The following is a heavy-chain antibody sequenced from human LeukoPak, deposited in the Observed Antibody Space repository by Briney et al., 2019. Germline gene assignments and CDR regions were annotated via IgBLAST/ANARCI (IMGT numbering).Heavy chain of an antibody. CDR2: ISGSGTI. CDR3: VRDSGTTGEVKFDP. Sequence: SETLSLTCTVSGGSIHSYWSWIRQPAGKGLEWIGRISGSGTITYNPALQSRLSISIDTSKNQFSLKLMSVTAADTAVYYCVRDSGTTGEVKFDPWGQGTLVTVSS. CDR1: GGSIHSY. V-gene: IGHV4-4*07. J-gene: IGHJ5*02. D-gene: IGHD3-10*01.